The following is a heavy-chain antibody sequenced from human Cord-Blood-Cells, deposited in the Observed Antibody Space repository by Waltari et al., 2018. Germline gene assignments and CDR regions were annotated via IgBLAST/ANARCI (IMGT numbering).Heavy chain of an antibody. CDR2: IYYSGST. CDR1: GGSLSRSSYY. D-gene: IGHD1-26*01. CDR3: ASFYSGSYYYYYYMDV. V-gene: IGHV4-39*07. J-gene: IGHJ6*03. Sequence: QLQLQESGPGLVKPSETLSLTCTVSGGSLSRSSYYWGWIRPPPGKGLEWIGSIYYSGSTYYNPSLKSRVTISVDTSKNQFSLKLSSVTAADTAVYYCASFYSGSYYYYYYMDVWGKGTTVTVSS.